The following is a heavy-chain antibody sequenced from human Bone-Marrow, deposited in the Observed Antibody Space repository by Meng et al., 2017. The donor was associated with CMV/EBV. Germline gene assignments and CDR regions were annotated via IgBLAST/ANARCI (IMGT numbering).Heavy chain of an antibody. V-gene: IGHV3-21*06. CDR2: ISRSSSHI. J-gene: IGHJ6*02. CDR3: SRDRDTRARAGGMDV. Sequence: GESLKISCPGSGFTVDGYDMNWVRQAPGKGLEWVSYISRSSSHIYYLDSVKGRFTISRDNAKNSLYLQMDSLSAEDTAVYYCSRDRDTRARAGGMDVWGQGTTVTVSS. D-gene: IGHD3-10*01. CDR1: GFTVDGYD.